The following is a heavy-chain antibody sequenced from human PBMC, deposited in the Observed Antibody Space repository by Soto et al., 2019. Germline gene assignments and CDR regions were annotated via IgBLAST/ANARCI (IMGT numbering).Heavy chain of an antibody. Sequence: EVQLLESGGGLEQPGGSLRLSCAASGFTFSLYGMTWVRQAPGKGLEWVAGISGSGTAINYADSVKGRFTISRDNSNNTLHLQMNSLRAEDTAVYYCAKPRWAATGYHFYCCYGLDVWGQGTTVTVSS. V-gene: IGHV3-23*01. J-gene: IGHJ6*02. CDR3: AKPRWAATGYHFYCCYGLDV. D-gene: IGHD3-9*01. CDR1: GFTFSLYG. CDR2: ISGSGTAI.